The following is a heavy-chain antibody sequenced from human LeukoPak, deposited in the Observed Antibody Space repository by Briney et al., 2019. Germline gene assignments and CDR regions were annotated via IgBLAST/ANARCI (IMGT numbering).Heavy chain of an antibody. Sequence: SETLSLTCTVSGRSISSYYWSWIRQPPGKGLEWIGYIYYSGSTNYNPSLKSRVTISVDTSKNQFSLKLSSVTAADTAVYYCARATGYGSGSYNDYWGQGTLVTVSS. CDR1: GRSISSYY. J-gene: IGHJ4*02. V-gene: IGHV4-59*01. CDR2: IYYSGST. CDR3: ARATGYGSGSYNDY. D-gene: IGHD3-10*01.